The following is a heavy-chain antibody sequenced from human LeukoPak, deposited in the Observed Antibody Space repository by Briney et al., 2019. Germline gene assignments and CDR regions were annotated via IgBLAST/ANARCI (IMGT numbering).Heavy chain of an antibody. Sequence: GASVKVSCKASGYTFTGYYMHWVRQAPGQGLEWMGWINPNSGGTNYAQKFQGRVTMTRDTSISTAYMELSRLRSDDTAVYYCARDRIRKLRHFDYWGQGTLVTVSS. CDR3: ARDRIRKLRHFDY. V-gene: IGHV1-2*02. J-gene: IGHJ4*02. CDR1: GYTFTGYY. D-gene: IGHD1-14*01. CDR2: INPNSGGT.